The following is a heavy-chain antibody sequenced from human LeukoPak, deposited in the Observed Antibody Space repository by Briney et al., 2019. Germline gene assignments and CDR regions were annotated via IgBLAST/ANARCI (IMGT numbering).Heavy chain of an antibody. CDR3: ARDGADSGSSLFDP. J-gene: IGHJ5*02. V-gene: IGHV3-74*01. CDR1: GFTFSAYA. CDR2: INSDGSST. D-gene: IGHD3-10*01. Sequence: PGGSLRLSCEASGFTFSAYAMTWVRQAPGKGLVWVSRINSDGSSTSYADSVKGRFTISRDNAKNTLYLQMNSLRAEDTAVYYCARDGADSGSSLFDPWGQGTLVTVSS.